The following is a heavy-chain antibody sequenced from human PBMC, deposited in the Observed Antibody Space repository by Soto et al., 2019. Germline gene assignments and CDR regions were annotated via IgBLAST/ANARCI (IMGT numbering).Heavy chain of an antibody. J-gene: IGHJ6*02. Sequence: ASVKVSCKASGYTFTSYYMHWVRQAPGQGLEWMGIINPSGGSTSYAQKFQGRVTITRDTSASTAYMELSSLRSEDTAVYYCASSVIGYYYGMDVWGQGTTVTVSS. CDR2: INPSGGST. V-gene: IGHV1-46*01. D-gene: IGHD3-10*01. CDR1: GYTFTSYY. CDR3: ASSVIGYYYGMDV.